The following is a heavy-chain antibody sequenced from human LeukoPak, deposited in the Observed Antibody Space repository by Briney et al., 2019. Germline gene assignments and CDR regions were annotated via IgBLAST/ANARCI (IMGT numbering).Heavy chain of an antibody. CDR3: ARHSSGWYPDY. CDR2: IYYSGST. D-gene: IGHD6-19*01. CDR1: GGSISSYY. J-gene: IGHJ4*02. V-gene: IGHV4-59*01. Sequence: SETLSLTCTVSGGSISSYYWSWIRQPPWKGLEWIGYIYYSGSTNYNPSLKSRVTISVDTSKNQFSLKLSSVTAADTAVYYCARHSSGWYPDYWGQGTLATVSS.